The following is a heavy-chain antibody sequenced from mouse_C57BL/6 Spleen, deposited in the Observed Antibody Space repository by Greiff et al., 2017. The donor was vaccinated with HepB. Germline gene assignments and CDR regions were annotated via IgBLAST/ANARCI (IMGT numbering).Heavy chain of an antibody. D-gene: IGHD3-2*02. J-gene: IGHJ3*01. CDR1: GYAFSSYW. CDR3: ARRAGGAGYVAY. V-gene: IGHV1-80*01. Sequence: VQLQQSGAELVKPGASVKISCKASGYAFSSYWMNWVKQRPGKGLEWIGQINPGDGDTNYNGKFKGKATLTADKSSSTAYMQLSSLTSEDSAVYFCARRAGGAGYVAYWGQGTLVTVSA. CDR2: INPGDGDT.